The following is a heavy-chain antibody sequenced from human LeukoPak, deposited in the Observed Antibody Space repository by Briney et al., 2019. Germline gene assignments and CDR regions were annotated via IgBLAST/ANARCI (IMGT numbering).Heavy chain of an antibody. CDR3: ARCTTGRTFGSLREIKRSREIDY. J-gene: IGHJ4*02. CDR1: GFSFSNYG. Sequence: GGTQRLSCAASGFSFSNYGMNWVRQAPGKGLEWVSGITGHGDTTYYADSVKGRFTISRDNAKNALYLQMNSLRVEDTAVYYCARCTTGRTFGSLREIKRSREIDYWGQGTLVTVSS. D-gene: IGHD1-1*01. CDR2: ITGHGDTT. V-gene: IGHV3-21*01.